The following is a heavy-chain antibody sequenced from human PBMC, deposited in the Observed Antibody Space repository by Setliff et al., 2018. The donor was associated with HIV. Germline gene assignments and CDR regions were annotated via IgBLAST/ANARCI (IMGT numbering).Heavy chain of an antibody. V-gene: IGHV7-4-1*02. CDR1: GYTFTSYT. CDR2: INTKTGNP. CDR3: ARATIAAAGNYYYYYMDV. Sequence: ASVKVSCKASGYTFTSYTMNWVRQAPGRGLEWMGWINTKTGNPTYAQGFTGRFVFSLDTSVSTAYLQISSLKADDTAVYYCARATIAAAGNYYYYYMDVWGKGTTVTVSS. J-gene: IGHJ6*03. D-gene: IGHD6-13*01.